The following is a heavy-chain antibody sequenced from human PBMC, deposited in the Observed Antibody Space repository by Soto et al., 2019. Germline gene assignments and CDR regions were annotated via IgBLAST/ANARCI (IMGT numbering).Heavy chain of an antibody. Sequence: QVQLVQSGAEVKKPGASVKVSCRTSGYSFIDYYVHWVRQAPGQGLEWVGWVNPNSGASNYAEKFQGRVTMTRDRSITTVDMELTGLRSDDTAIYYCARWMDAVATHDSWGQGTLVTVSS. V-gene: IGHV1-2*02. D-gene: IGHD5-12*01. CDR3: ARWMDAVATHDS. CDR1: GYSFIDYY. CDR2: VNPNSGAS. J-gene: IGHJ4*02.